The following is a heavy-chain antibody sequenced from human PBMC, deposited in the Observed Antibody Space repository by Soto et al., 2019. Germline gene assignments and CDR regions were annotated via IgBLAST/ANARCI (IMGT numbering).Heavy chain of an antibody. D-gene: IGHD4-17*01. CDR3: ARTMTTVTRRGMDV. Sequence: GASVKVSCKASGYTFTVYLMHGVLQSPGQGLEWMGWINPNSGGTNSAQKFQGRIIMTRGTSISTAYMELSSLRSDDTAIYYCARTMTTVTRRGMDVWGQGTTVTVSS. V-gene: IGHV1-2*02. CDR2: INPNSGGT. CDR1: GYTFTVYL. J-gene: IGHJ6*02.